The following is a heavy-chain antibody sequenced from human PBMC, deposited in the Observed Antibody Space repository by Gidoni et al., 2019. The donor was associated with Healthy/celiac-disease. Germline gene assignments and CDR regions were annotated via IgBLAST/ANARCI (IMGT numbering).Heavy chain of an antibody. V-gene: IGHV3-48*03. Sequence: EVQLVESGGGLVQPGGSLRLSCAASGFTFSSYEMNWVRQAPGKGLEGVSYISRSGSTIYYADSVKGRFTISRDNAKNSLYLQMNSLRAEDTAVYYCARTIAAAENWFDPWGQGTLVTVSS. CDR1: GFTFSSYE. D-gene: IGHD6-13*01. CDR2: ISRSGSTI. J-gene: IGHJ5*02. CDR3: ARTIAAAENWFDP.